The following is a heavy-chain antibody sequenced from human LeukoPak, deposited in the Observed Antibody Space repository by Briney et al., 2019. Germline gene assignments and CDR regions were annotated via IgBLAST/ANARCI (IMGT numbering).Heavy chain of an antibody. D-gene: IGHD6-19*01. V-gene: IGHV4-34*12. CDR3: ARRGSGWNR. CDR2: IIHNGST. CDR1: GGSFSGYF. Sequence: SETLSLTCAVYGGSFSGYFWGWIRQPSGKGLEWIGEIIHNGSTNYHPSLKSRVTVSLDTSSNQFSLKLSSVTAADTAVYYCARRGSGWNRWGQGTLVTVSS. J-gene: IGHJ4*02.